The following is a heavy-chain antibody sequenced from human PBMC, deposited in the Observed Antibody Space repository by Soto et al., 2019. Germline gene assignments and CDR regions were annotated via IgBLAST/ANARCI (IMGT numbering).Heavy chain of an antibody. CDR2: INAGNGNT. Sequence: ASVKVSCKASGYTFTSYAMHWVRQAPGQRLEWMGWINAGNGNTKYSQKFQGRVTITRDTSASTAYMELSSLRSEDTAVYYCARFPQDLRYCTNGVCYPFDYWGQGTLVTVSS. J-gene: IGHJ4*02. CDR1: GYTFTSYA. D-gene: IGHD2-8*01. CDR3: ARFPQDLRYCTNGVCYPFDY. V-gene: IGHV1-3*01.